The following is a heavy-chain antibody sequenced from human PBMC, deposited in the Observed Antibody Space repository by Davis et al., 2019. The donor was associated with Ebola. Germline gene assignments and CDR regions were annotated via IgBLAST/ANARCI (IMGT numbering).Heavy chain of an antibody. CDR3: ARAQFPTTSDH. Sequence: ASVKVSCKASGYTFTSYGITWVRQAPGQGLEWVGWINPHNGNTNYAQNVQGRVTMTTDTSTSTAYMEVGILRSDDTAVYYCARAQFPTTSDHWGQGTLVTVSS. J-gene: IGHJ4*02. CDR2: INPHNGNT. V-gene: IGHV1-18*04. CDR1: GYTFTSYG. D-gene: IGHD1-1*01.